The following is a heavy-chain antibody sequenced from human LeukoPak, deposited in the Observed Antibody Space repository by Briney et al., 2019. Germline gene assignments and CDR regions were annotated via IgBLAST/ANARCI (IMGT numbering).Heavy chain of an antibody. J-gene: IGHJ4*02. V-gene: IGHV3-53*01. CDR1: GFTFSSYW. CDR2: IYSGGST. D-gene: IGHD3-9*01. CDR3: AREVLTGYPDY. Sequence: GGSLRLSCAASGFTFSSYWMSWVRQAPGKGLEWVSVIYSGGSTYYADSVKGRFTISRDNSKNTLYLQMNSLRAEDTAVYYCAREVLTGYPDYWGQGTLVTVSS.